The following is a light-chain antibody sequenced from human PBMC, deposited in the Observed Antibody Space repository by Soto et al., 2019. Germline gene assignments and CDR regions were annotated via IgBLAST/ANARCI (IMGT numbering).Light chain of an antibody. CDR2: RAS. V-gene: IGKV1-5*03. CDR1: QSIHSW. CDR3: QQYNTHPYT. Sequence: DFQMTQSPSTLSASVGDRVTITCRASQSIHSWLAWYQQKPGRTPKLLIYRASTLESGVPSRFSGSGSGTEFTLTISNMQPDDFATYYCQQYNTHPYTFGQGTRLQIK. J-gene: IGKJ2*01.